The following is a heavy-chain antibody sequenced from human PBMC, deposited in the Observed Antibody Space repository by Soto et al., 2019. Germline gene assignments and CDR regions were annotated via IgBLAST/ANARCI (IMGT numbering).Heavy chain of an antibody. V-gene: IGHV3-21*01. J-gene: IGHJ5*02. CDR1: GFTFSSYG. D-gene: IGHD6-6*01. CDR3: ARDVAARPPCFGP. CDR2: ITSSSSYI. Sequence: GGSLRLSCAACGFTFSSYGINWVRQAPGKGLEWVSSITSSSSYIYYADSVKGRFTISRDNAKNSLYLQMNSLRAEDTAVYYCARDVAARPPCFGPWGKGTLVTL.